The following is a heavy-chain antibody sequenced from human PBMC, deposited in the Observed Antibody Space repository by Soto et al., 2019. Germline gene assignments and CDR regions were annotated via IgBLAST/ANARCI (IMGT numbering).Heavy chain of an antibody. D-gene: IGHD3-3*01. CDR2: IYYSGST. V-gene: IGHV4-39*01. CDR1: GRSISRSSYY. J-gene: IGHJ6*03. Sequence: SETLSLTCTVSGRSISRSSYYWGLIRHPPGKGLEWIGSIYYSGSTYHNPYLKSRLTISVNTSNNQFPLKLNELTAADTAVYYCSRHSLTTLCGVVTRYDVEVWGKGTTVTVSS. CDR3: SRHSLTTLCGVVTRYDVEV.